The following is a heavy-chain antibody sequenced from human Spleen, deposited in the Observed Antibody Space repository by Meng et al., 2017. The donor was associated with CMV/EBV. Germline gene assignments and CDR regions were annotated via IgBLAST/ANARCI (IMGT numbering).Heavy chain of an antibody. Sequence: GESLKISCAASGFTFSIYGIHWVRQAPGKGLEWVAFIWNDGTDKYYADSVKGRFTISRDNSKNAVYLQMNSLRAEDTAVYYCAQDLQFYYDGNEYNAPGWWGQGTLVTVSS. CDR3: AQDLQFYYDGNEYNAPGW. V-gene: IGHV3-30*02. CDR1: GFTFSIYG. J-gene: IGHJ4*02. CDR2: IWNDGTDK. D-gene: IGHD3-16*01.